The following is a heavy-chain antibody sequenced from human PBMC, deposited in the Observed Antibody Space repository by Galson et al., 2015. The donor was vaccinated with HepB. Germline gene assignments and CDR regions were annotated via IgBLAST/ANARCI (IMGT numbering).Heavy chain of an antibody. Sequence: QSGAEVKKPGESLKISCKASGYRFTTYWVGWVRQMPGKGLEWMGIIYPHVSDTQYSPSFQGQVTISADKSITTAYLQWSSLKASDTAMYYCARLVGKPAALYFDSWGQGTLVTVSS. CDR2: IYPHVSDT. D-gene: IGHD2-2*01. CDR1: GYRFTTYW. V-gene: IGHV5-51*03. CDR3: ARLVGKPAALYFDS. J-gene: IGHJ4*02.